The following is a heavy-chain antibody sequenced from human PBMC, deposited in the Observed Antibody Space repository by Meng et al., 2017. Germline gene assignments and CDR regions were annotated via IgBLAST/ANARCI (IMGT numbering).Heavy chain of an antibody. D-gene: IGHD4-23*01. Sequence: QVPLVESGGEVKKPGSSVKVSCKASGGTFSSYAISWVRQAPGQGLEWMGGIIPIFGTANYAQKFQGRDTITADKSTSTAYMELSSLRSEDTAVYYCARGVGYGGNSLYFDCWGQGTLVTVSS. CDR3: ARGVGYGGNSLYFDC. V-gene: IGHV1-69*06. CDR2: IIPIFGTA. CDR1: GGTFSSYA. J-gene: IGHJ4*02.